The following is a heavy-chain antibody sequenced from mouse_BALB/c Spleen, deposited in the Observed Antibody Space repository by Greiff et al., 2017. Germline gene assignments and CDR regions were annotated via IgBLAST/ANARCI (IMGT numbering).Heavy chain of an antibody. J-gene: IGHJ2*01. Sequence: EVQLQQSGAELVRPGALVKLSCKASGFNIKDYYMHWVQQRPEQGLEWIGWIDPENGNTIYDPKFQGKASITAETSSNTAYLQLSSLTSEDTAVYYCFYLGYWGQGTTLTVSS. CDR1: GFNIKDYY. V-gene: IGHV14-1*02. CDR3: FYLGY. D-gene: IGHD5-5*01. CDR2: IDPENGNT.